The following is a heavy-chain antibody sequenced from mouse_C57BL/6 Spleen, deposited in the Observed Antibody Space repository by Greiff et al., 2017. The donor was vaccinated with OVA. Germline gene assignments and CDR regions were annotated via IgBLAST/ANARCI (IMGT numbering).Heavy chain of an antibody. Sequence: EVKLQESGGGLVKPGGSLKLSCAASGFTFSSYAMSWVRQTPEKRLEWVATISDGGSYTYYPDNVKGRFTISRDNAKNNLYLQMSHLKSEDTAMYYCARGGLRYYFDYWGQGTTLTVSS. D-gene: IGHD2-2*01. V-gene: IGHV5-4*03. CDR2: ISDGGSYT. CDR3: ARGGLRYYFDY. J-gene: IGHJ2*01. CDR1: GFTFSSYA.